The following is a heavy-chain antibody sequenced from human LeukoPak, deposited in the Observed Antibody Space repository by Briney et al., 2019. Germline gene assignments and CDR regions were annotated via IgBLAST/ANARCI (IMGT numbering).Heavy chain of an antibody. Sequence: PGGSLRLSCAASGFTFSSFAMRWVRQAPGKGLEWVSSISGNGVGTYYAGSVKGRFTISRDNSKNSLNLQMNSLRVEDTAVYYCAKRGSTSYHFDSWGQGTLVTVSS. V-gene: IGHV3-23*01. CDR3: AKRGSTSYHFDS. D-gene: IGHD2-2*01. CDR1: GFTFSSFA. J-gene: IGHJ4*02. CDR2: ISGNGVGT.